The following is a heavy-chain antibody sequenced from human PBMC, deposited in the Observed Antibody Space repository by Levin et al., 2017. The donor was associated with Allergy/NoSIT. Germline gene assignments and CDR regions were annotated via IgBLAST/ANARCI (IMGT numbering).Heavy chain of an antibody. J-gene: IGHJ4*02. V-gene: IGHV3-30-3*01. D-gene: IGHD4-23*01. CDR1: GFTFSSYA. CDR3: ARDWLGTSVAHDY. Sequence: GGSLRLSCAASGFTFSSYAMHWVRQAPGKGLEWVAVISYDGSNKYYADSVKGRFTISRDNSKNTLYLQMNSLRAEDTAVYYCARDWLGTSVAHDYWGQGTLVTVSS. CDR2: ISYDGSNK.